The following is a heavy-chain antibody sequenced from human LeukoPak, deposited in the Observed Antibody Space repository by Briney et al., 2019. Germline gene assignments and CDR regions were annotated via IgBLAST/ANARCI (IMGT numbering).Heavy chain of an antibody. V-gene: IGHV1-24*01. Sequence: ASVNVSCRVSGYTLTELSMHWVRQAPGKGLEWMGGFDPEDGETIYAQKFQGRVTMTEDTSTDTAYMELSSLRSEDTAVYYCATAGISYDSSGYPLPGDYWGQGTLVTVSS. CDR1: GYTLTELS. CDR3: ATAGISYDSSGYPLPGDY. J-gene: IGHJ4*02. CDR2: FDPEDGET. D-gene: IGHD3-22*01.